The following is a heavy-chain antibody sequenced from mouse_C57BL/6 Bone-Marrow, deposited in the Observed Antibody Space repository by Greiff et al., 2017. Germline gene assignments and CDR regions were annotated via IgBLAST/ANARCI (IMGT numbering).Heavy chain of an antibody. Sequence: EVNLVESGGDLVKPGGSLKLSCAASGFTFSSYGMSWVRQSPDKRLEWVGTIYSGGSYTYYPDSVKGRFTIARDNAKNTPYLQMSSMKSEDTAMYYCARQVLPPFAYWGQGTLVTVSA. CDR2: IYSGGSYT. D-gene: IGHD1-1*01. CDR3: ARQVLPPFAY. CDR1: GFTFSSYG. J-gene: IGHJ3*01. V-gene: IGHV5-6*02.